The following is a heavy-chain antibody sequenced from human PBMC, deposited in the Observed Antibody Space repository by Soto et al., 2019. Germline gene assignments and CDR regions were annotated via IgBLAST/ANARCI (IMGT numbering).Heavy chain of an antibody. D-gene: IGHD1-20*01. V-gene: IGHV3-23*01. CDR2: VSPGGDVS. CDR3: VRRAITATTNWGAFDV. CDR1: GFTFSSFV. J-gene: IGHJ3*01. Sequence: PGGSLRPSRAAPGFTFSSFVMNWVRPAPGEGLEWVSTVSPGGDVSHYTDSVKGRFTISRDNSRRTLHLQMDSLRAEDAAVYFCVRRAITATTNWGAFDVWGQGTVVTVSS.